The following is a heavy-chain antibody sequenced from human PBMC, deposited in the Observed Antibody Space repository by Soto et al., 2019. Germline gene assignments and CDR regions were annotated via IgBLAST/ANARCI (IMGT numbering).Heavy chain of an antibody. V-gene: IGHV1-69*06. CDR3: AIVRVIRGVIPSHFGL. CDR1: GGTFNSYG. D-gene: IGHD3-10*01. J-gene: IGHJ4*02. CDR2: SIALYGTV. Sequence: QDHLAQSGAEVKQPGSSVTVSCKASGGTFNSYGISWVRQAPGQGLDWMGGSIALYGTVNYAQKFQGSVSITADKSTSTADMDLSSMTSDDTAVYYCAIVRVIRGVIPSHFGLWGQGTLVTVSS.